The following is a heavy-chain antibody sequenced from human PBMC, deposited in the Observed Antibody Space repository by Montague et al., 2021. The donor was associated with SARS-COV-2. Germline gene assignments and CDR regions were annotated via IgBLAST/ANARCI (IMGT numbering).Heavy chain of an antibody. D-gene: IGHD3-10*01. CDR2: IYYSGGI. CDR1: GGSMSDHY. CDR3: ARAVSVRRAVNWFDP. V-gene: IGHV4-59*11. J-gene: IGHJ5*02. Sequence: SETLSLTCTVSGGSMSDHYWAWIRQPPGKGLEWLAYIYYSGGINSXASLKSRVTMSMDTSKNQFSLKLTSVTAADTAVYYCARAVSVRRAVNWFDPWGQGTLVTVSS.